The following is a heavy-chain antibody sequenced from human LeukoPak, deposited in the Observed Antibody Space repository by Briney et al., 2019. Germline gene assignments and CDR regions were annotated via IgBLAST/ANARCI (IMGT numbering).Heavy chain of an antibody. V-gene: IGHV4-34*01. D-gene: IGHD3-22*01. CDR3: ARGQLPHDSSGYVVYFDY. Sequence: ETLSLTCAVYGGSFSGYYWSWIRQPPGKGLEWIGEINHSGSTNYNPSLKSRVTISVDTSKNQFSLKLSSVTAADTAVYYCARGQLPHDSSGYVVYFDYWGQGTLVTVSS. CDR2: INHSGST. CDR1: GGSFSGYY. J-gene: IGHJ4*02.